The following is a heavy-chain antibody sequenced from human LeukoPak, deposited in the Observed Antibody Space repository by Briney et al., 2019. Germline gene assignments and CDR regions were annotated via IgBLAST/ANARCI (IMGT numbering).Heavy chain of an antibody. Sequence: SQTLSLTCTVSGGSISSGGYSWSWIRQHPGKGLEWIGYIYYSGSTYYNPSLKSRVTISVDTSKNQFSLKLSSVTAADTAVYYCARVRLTRLFDYWGQGTLVTVSS. V-gene: IGHV4-31*03. CDR3: ARVRLTRLFDY. CDR1: GGSISSGGYS. J-gene: IGHJ4*02. D-gene: IGHD4/OR15-4a*01. CDR2: IYYSGST.